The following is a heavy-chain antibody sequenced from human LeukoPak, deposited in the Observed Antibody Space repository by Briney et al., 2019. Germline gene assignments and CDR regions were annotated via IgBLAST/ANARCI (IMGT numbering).Heavy chain of an antibody. Sequence: GGSLRLSCAASGFTFSSYSMTWVRQAPGKGLEWVSSISSSSSYIYYADSVKGRFTISRDNAKNSLYPQMNSLRAEDTAVYYCEAHYGGNSGRGYYFGYWGQGTLVTVSS. J-gene: IGHJ4*02. V-gene: IGHV3-21*01. CDR3: EAHYGGNSGRGYYFGY. CDR2: ISSSSSYI. D-gene: IGHD4-23*01. CDR1: GFTFSSYS.